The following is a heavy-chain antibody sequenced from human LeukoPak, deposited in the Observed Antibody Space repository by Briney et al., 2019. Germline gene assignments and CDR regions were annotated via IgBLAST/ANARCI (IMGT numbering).Heavy chain of an antibody. V-gene: IGHV3-53*01. CDR1: GFTVSSNY. CDR2: TYSGGST. Sequence: GGSLRLSCAASGFTVSSNYMSWVRQAPGKGLEWVSVTYSGGSTYYADSVKGRFTISRDNSKNTLYLQMNSLRAEDTAVYYCASQWLRGPFDYWGQGTLVTVSS. D-gene: IGHD5-12*01. J-gene: IGHJ4*02. CDR3: ASQWLRGPFDY.